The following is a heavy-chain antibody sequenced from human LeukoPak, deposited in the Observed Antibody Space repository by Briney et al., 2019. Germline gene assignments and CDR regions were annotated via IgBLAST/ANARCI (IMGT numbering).Heavy chain of an antibody. CDR2: ISYDGSNK. CDR3: ARRDNWNYEAVDAFDI. J-gene: IGHJ3*02. D-gene: IGHD1-7*01. CDR1: GFTFSSYA. Sequence: GGSLRLSCAASGFTFSSYAMHWVRQAPGKGLEWMAVISYDGSNKYYADSVKGRFTISRDNSKNTLYLQMNSLRAEDTAVYYCARRDNWNYEAVDAFDIWGQGTMVTVSS. V-gene: IGHV3-30-3*01.